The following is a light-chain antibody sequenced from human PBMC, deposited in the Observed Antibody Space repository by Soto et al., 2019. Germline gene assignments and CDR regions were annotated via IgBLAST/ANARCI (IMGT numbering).Light chain of an antibody. J-gene: IGLJ1*01. CDR3: SSYAGSNNFV. CDR2: EVS. Sequence: QSVLTQPPSASGSPGQSVTISCTGTSSDVGGYNYVSWYQQHTGKAPKLMIYEVSKRPSGVPDRFSGSKSGNTASLTVSWLQAEDEADYYCSSYAGSNNFVFGTGTKVTVL. CDR1: SSDVGGYNY. V-gene: IGLV2-8*01.